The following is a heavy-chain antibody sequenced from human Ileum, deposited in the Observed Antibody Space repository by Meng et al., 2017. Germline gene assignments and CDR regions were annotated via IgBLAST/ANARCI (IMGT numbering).Heavy chain of an antibody. J-gene: IGHJ5*02. CDR1: GGSISSGGYY. V-gene: IGHV4-31*03. D-gene: IGHD3/OR15-3a*01. CDR2: IFYSGST. CDR3: ARVRRGLGLRFDP. Sequence: VQRRGPGPGLVKPSQSLSLPRTVSGGSISSGGYYWGWIRQHPGKGLEWIGYIFYSGSTYYNSSLKSRINISVDTSKNQFSLKVSSVTAADTAVYYCARVRRGLGLRFDPWGQGTLVTVSS.